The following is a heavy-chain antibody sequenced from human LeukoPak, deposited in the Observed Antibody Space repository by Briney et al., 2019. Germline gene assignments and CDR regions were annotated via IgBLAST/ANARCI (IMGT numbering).Heavy chain of an antibody. V-gene: IGHV4-30-4*08. D-gene: IGHD2-2*01. J-gene: IGHJ4*02. CDR2: IYYSGST. CDR1: GGSISSGDYY. CDR3: ARRTPAAPASFDY. Sequence: SQTLSLTCTVSGGSISSGDYYWSWIRQPPGKGLEWIGYIYYSGSTYYNPSLKSRVTISVDTSKNQFSLKLSSVTAADTAVYYCARRTPAAPASFDYWGQGTLVTVSS.